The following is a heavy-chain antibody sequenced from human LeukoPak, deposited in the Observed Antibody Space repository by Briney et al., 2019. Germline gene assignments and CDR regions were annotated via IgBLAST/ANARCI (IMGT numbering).Heavy chain of an antibody. CDR2: ENQDGSEI. CDR1: GFFFNSYW. D-gene: IGHD2-15*01. J-gene: IGHJ4*02. Sequence: PGGSLRLSCVTSGFFFNSYWMSWVRQAPGKGLEWVANENQDGSEIYYVDSVKGRFIMSRDNTKNSFYLQMSSLRVEDTAVYYCAKAELVGAAGAVGYWGQGTLVTVSS. CDR3: AKAELVGAAGAVGY. V-gene: IGHV3-7*03.